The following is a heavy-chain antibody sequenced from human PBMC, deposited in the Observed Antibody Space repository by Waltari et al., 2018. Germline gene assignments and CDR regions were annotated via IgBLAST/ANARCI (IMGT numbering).Heavy chain of an antibody. V-gene: IGHV3-66*02. J-gene: IGHJ4*02. D-gene: IGHD5-18*01. Sequence: SNHMSWVRQAPGKGLEWVSLIYDAGSTYYPDSVRGRFTISRDNSKNTVHLQMNSLRVEDTAIYYCARARDEETAMVYFDRWGQGTLVSVSS. CDR3: ARARDEETAMVYFDR. CDR2: IYDAGST. CDR1: SNH.